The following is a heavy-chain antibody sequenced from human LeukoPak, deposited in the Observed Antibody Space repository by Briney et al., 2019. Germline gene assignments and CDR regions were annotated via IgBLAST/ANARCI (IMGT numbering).Heavy chain of an antibody. D-gene: IGHD3-22*01. CDR1: GGTFSSYA. Sequence: SVKVSCKASGGTFSSYAISWVRQAPGQGLEWMGGIIPILGTANYAQKFQGRVTITADESTSTAYMELSSLRSEDTAVYYCATAKPMTVAFDYWGQGTLVTVSS. CDR3: ATAKPMTVAFDY. V-gene: IGHV1-69*01. CDR2: IIPILGTA. J-gene: IGHJ4*02.